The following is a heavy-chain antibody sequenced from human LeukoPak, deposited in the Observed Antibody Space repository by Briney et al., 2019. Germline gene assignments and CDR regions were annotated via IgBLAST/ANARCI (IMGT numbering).Heavy chain of an antibody. D-gene: IGHD5-12*01. CDR2: INHSGST. CDR3: AGARWLRPIDY. V-gene: IGHV4-34*01. CDR1: GGSFSGYY. J-gene: IGHJ4*02. Sequence: PSETLSLTCAVYGGSFSGYYWSWIRQPPGKGLEWIGEINHSGSTNYNPSLKSRGTISVDTSKNHFSPKLSSVTAADTAVYYCAGARWLRPIDYWGQGTLVTVSS.